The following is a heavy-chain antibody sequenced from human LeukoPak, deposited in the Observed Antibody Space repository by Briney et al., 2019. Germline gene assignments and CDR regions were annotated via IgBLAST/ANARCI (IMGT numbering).Heavy chain of an antibody. CDR2: IKQDGSEK. Sequence: GGSLRLSCAASGFTFSSYWMSWVRQAPGKGLEWVANIKQDGSEKCYVDSVKGRFTISRDNAKNSLYLQMNSLRAEDTAVYYCAREKGDYGDYRSYFDYWGQGTLVTVSS. J-gene: IGHJ4*02. CDR1: GFTFSSYW. CDR3: AREKGDYGDYRSYFDY. V-gene: IGHV3-7*01. D-gene: IGHD4-17*01.